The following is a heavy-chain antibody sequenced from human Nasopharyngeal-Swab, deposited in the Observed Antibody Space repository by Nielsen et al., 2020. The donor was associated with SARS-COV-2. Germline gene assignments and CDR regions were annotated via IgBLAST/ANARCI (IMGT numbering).Heavy chain of an antibody. CDR1: GGSFRGYY. D-gene: IGHD2-2*01. V-gene: IGHV4-34*01. CDR3: ARGKEGVVPAALGMVFYYYYYMDV. Sequence: SETLPLTCAVYGGSFRGYYWSWIRQPPGKGLEWIGEINHSGSTNYNPSLKSRITISVDTSKNQFSLKLSSVTAADTAVYYCARGKEGVVPAALGMVFYYYYYMDVWGKGTTVTVSS. J-gene: IGHJ6*03. CDR2: INHSGST.